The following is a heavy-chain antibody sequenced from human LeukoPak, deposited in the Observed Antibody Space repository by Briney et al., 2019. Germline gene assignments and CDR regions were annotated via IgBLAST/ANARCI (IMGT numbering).Heavy chain of an antibody. Sequence: PSETLSLTCTVSGGSISSHYWSWSRQPPGKGLEWIGSIYYSGSTYYNPSLKSRVTISVNTSKNQFSLKLSSVTAADTAVYYCARIVSVVVVAAMEVFDPWGQGTLVTVSS. V-gene: IGHV4-59*04. CDR2: IYYSGST. J-gene: IGHJ5*02. CDR1: GGSISSHY. D-gene: IGHD2-15*01. CDR3: ARIVSVVVVAAMEVFDP.